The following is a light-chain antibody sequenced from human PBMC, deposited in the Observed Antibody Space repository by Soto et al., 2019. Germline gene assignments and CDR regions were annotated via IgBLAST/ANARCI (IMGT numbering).Light chain of an antibody. V-gene: IGKV1-5*03. J-gene: IGKJ1*01. Sequence: DIQMTQSPSTLSASVEDRVTITCRASESTSSYLAWYQQKPGKAPKLLIYQASSLENGVPSRFSGSGSGTEFSLTISXLQPDDFATYYCQQYSSHSTFGQGTKVDIK. CDR3: QQYSSHST. CDR2: QAS. CDR1: ESTSSY.